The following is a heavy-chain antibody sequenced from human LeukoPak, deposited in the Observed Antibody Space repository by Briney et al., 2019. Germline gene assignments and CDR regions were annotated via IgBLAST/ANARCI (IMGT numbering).Heavy chain of an antibody. D-gene: IGHD3-10*01. J-gene: IGHJ4*02. CDR1: GFTVSSRY. V-gene: IGHV3-53*01. CDR2: IYSGGNT. Sequence: GGSLRLSCAASGFTVSSRYMSWVRQAPGEGLEWVSVIYSGGNTYYADSVKGGFTVSRDNSMNTLYLQMNSLRADDTAVYYCATSLRVVQGVIFAYWGQGALVTVSS. CDR3: ATSLRVVQGVIFAY.